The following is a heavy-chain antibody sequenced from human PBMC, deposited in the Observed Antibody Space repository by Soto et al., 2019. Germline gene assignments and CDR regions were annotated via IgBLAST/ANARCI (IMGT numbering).Heavy chain of an antibody. D-gene: IGHD3-16*02. CDR1: GDSVSRNSAA. Sequence: SQTLSLTCAISGDSVSRNSAAWNWIRQSPSRGLEWLGRTYYRSKWYNDYAVSVKSRITINPDTSKNQFSLQLNSVTPEDTAVYYCASEYDYVGESDRQYGTDVWGQGTTVTVSS. J-gene: IGHJ6*02. CDR2: TYYRSKWYN. V-gene: IGHV6-1*01. CDR3: ASEYDYVGESDRQYGTDV.